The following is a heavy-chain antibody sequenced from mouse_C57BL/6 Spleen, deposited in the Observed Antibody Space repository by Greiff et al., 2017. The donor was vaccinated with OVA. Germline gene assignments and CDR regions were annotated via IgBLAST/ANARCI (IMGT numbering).Heavy chain of an antibody. Sequence: QVTLKESGPGILQSSQTLSLTCSFSGFSLSTSGMGVSWIRQPPGKGLEWLAHIYWDDDKRYNPSLKSRLTISKDTSRNQVFLKITSVDTADTATYYCARSFNWYYFDYWGQGTTLTVSS. CDR2: IYWDDDK. CDR3: ARSFNWYYFDY. V-gene: IGHV8-12*01. J-gene: IGHJ2*01. D-gene: IGHD4-1*01. CDR1: GFSLSTSGMG.